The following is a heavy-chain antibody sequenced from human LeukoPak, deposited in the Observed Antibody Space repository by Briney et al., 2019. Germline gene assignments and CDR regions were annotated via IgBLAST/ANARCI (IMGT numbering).Heavy chain of an antibody. CDR1: GFTFSSYA. J-gene: IGHJ3*02. V-gene: IGHV3-30*04. CDR2: ISYDGSNK. Sequence: GGSLRLSCAASGFTFSSYAMHWVRQAPGKGLEWVAVISYDGSNKYYADSVKGRFTISRDNSKNTLYLQMNSLRAEDTAVYYCARDLCSGGSCYDREAFDIWGQGTMVTVSS. D-gene: IGHD2-15*01. CDR3: ARDLCSGGSCYDREAFDI.